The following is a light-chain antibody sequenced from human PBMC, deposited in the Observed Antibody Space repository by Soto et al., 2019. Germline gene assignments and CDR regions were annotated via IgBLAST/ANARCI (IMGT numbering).Light chain of an antibody. CDR2: DAS. V-gene: IGKV1-33*01. CDR3: QHYDNLLLT. CDR1: QDINTY. Sequence: DIQMTQSPSSLSASVGDRVTITCQASQDINTYLNWYQQKPGKAPNLLIYDASKLQTEVPSRFSRGGSGTDFTFTVTSLQPEDFATYFCQHYDNLLLTFGGGTKV. J-gene: IGKJ4*01.